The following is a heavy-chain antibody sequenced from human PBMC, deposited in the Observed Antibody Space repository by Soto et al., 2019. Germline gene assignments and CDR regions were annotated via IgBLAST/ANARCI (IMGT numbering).Heavy chain of an antibody. Sequence: QVQLQESGPGLVKPSGTLSLTCAVSGGSISSSNWWSWVRQPPGKGLEWIGEIYHSGSTNYNPSLKSRVTISVDKSKHQFSLKLSSVTAADTAVYYCARESPGYYDILTGYYLFDPWGQGTLVTVSS. CDR1: GGSISSSNW. CDR3: ARESPGYYDILTGYYLFDP. D-gene: IGHD3-9*01. CDR2: IYHSGST. J-gene: IGHJ5*02. V-gene: IGHV4-4*02.